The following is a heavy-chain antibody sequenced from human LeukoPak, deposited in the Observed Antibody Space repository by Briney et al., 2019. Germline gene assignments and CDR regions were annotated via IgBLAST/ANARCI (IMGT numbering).Heavy chain of an antibody. CDR1: GGSFSGYA. V-gene: IGHV1-69*06. Sequence: GSSVKVSCKASGGSFSGYAISWVRQAPGQGLEWMGRIIPIFGTANYAQRFQDRVTITADIVSSTAYMELTSLTSGDTAVYFCAKQGAARQDYYMDVWGNGTTVTVSS. D-gene: IGHD5-18*01. CDR2: IIPIFGTA. CDR3: AKQGAARQDYYMDV. J-gene: IGHJ6*03.